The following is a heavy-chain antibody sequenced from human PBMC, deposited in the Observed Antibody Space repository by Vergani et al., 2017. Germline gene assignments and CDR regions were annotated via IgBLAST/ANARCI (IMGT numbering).Heavy chain of an antibody. CDR2: IFQSGSP. V-gene: IGHV4-30-2*01. CDR3: VRRHTVVREIDYFDY. Sequence: QLQLQESGSGLVKPSQTLSLNCAASGGSISSGAFSWGWIRQPPGRGLQWIGHIFQSGSPDYNASLKSRVNISLDKSKNHFSLSLSSVTAADTAVYYCVRRHTVVREIDYFDYWGEGILVTVCS. D-gene: IGHD2-21*01. CDR1: GGSISSGAFS. J-gene: IGHJ4*02.